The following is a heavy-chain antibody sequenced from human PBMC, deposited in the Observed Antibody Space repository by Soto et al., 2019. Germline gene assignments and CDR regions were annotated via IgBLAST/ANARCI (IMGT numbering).Heavy chain of an antibody. CDR3: AREVSNDYYDSSGYYYGASYFDY. V-gene: IGHV3-53*01. Sequence: PGGSPRLSCADSGFTGSSNYMSWVRQAPGKGLEWVSVIYSGGSTYYADSVKGRFTISRDNSKNTLYLQMNSLRAEDTAVYYCAREVSNDYYDSSGYYYGASYFDYSGPGTLVTVFS. J-gene: IGHJ4*02. D-gene: IGHD3-22*01. CDR1: GFTGSSNY. CDR2: IYSGGST.